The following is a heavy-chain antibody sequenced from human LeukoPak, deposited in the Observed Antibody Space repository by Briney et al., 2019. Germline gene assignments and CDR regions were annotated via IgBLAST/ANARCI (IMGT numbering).Heavy chain of an antibody. CDR3: GKGGGYSSSWYGI. Sequence: PGGSLRLSCAASGFTFSSYGMHWVRQAPGKGLEWVAFIRYDGSNKYYADSVKGRFTISRDNSKNTLYLQMNSLRAEDTAVYYCGKGGGYSSSWYGIWGQGTMVTVSS. V-gene: IGHV3-30*02. J-gene: IGHJ3*02. D-gene: IGHD6-13*01. CDR1: GFTFSSYG. CDR2: IRYDGSNK.